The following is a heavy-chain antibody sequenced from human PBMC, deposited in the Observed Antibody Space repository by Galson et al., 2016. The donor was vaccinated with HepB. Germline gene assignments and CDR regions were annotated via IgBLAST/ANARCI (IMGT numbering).Heavy chain of an antibody. V-gene: IGHV1-69*13. CDR2: LIPKFGPP. D-gene: IGHD3-3*01. CDR1: GGNFSSYA. J-gene: IGHJ2*01. CDR3: ARDTERAGNFWKYWYFAL. Sequence: SVKVSCKAYGGNFSSYAITWVRQAPGQGLEWMGVLIPKFGPPNYTQKFQGRVTITADESTSTAYMQLTGLRSDDSALYYCARDTERAGNFWKYWYFALWGRGTLVTVSS.